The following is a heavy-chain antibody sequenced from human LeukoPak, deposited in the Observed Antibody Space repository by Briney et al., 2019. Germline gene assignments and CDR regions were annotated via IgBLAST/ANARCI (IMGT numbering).Heavy chain of an antibody. CDR3: ARVYYDILTGYNYYYGMDV. Sequence: ASVKVSCKASGYTFTSYGISWVRQAPGQGLEWMGWISAYNGNTNYAQKLQGRVTMTTDTSTSTAYMELRSLRSDDTAVYYCARVYYDILTGYNYYYGMDVWGQGTTVTVSS. V-gene: IGHV1-18*01. CDR1: GYTFTSYG. J-gene: IGHJ6*02. CDR2: ISAYNGNT. D-gene: IGHD3-9*01.